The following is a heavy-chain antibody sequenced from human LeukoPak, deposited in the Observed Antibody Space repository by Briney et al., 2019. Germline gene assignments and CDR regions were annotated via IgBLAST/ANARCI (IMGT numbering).Heavy chain of an antibody. Sequence: GGSLRLSCAASGFTFSSYWMHWVRQAPGKGLVWVSRMNSDGSSTSYADSVKGRFTISRDNAKNTLYLQMNSLRAEDTAVYYCARDSSGLTDYWGQGTLVTVSS. D-gene: IGHD6-19*01. CDR3: ARDSSGLTDY. J-gene: IGHJ4*02. V-gene: IGHV3-74*01. CDR2: MNSDGSST. CDR1: GFTFSSYW.